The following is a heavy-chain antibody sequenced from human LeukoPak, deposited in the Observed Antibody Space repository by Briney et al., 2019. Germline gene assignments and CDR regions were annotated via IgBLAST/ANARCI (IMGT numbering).Heavy chain of an antibody. V-gene: IGHV4-61*02. CDR2: IYISGST. D-gene: IGHD4-17*01. J-gene: IGHJ4*02. CDR3: AREREGPYGYLDY. CDR1: GGSISSASYY. Sequence: SETLSLTCTISGGSISSASYYWSWIRQPAGKGLEWIGRIYISGSTNYKSSLKSRVTISVDTSKNQFSLKLSSVTAADTAVYYCAREREGPYGYLDYWGQGTLVTVSS.